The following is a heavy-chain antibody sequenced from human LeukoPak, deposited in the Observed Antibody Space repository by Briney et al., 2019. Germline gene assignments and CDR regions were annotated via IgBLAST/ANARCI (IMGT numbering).Heavy chain of an antibody. CDR1: GGPFSGYY. D-gene: IGHD4-17*01. CDR3: ARGPDYGDYGFDY. V-gene: IGHV4-34*01. J-gene: IGHJ4*02. Sequence: SETLSLTCAVYGGPFSGYYWSWIRQPPGKGLEWIGEINHSGSTNYNPSLKSRVTISVDTSKNQFSLKLSSVTAADTAVYYCARGPDYGDYGFDYWGQGTLVTVSS. CDR2: INHSGST.